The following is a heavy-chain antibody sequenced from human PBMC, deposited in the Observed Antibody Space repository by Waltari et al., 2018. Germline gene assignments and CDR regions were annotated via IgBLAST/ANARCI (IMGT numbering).Heavy chain of an antibody. D-gene: IGHD4-17*01. CDR2: VNSDGSVT. J-gene: IGHJ6*02. Sequence: EEQLVDSGGGLVQPGGSLRLSCAASGSLLSSYWMEWVRQRPRKGPVWVSRVNSDGSVTSYADSVKGRFTISRDNAKNMLYLQMNSLRPEDTALYYCARHGGDYAPYFYYGMDVWGQGTTVTVSS. V-gene: IGHV3-74*01. CDR1: GSLLSSYW. CDR3: ARHGGDYAPYFYYGMDV.